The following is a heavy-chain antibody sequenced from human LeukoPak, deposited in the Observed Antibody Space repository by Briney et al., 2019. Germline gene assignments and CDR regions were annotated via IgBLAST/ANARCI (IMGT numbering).Heavy chain of an antibody. CDR1: GGSFSGYY. Sequence: SETLSLTCAVYGGSFSGYYWSWIRQPPKKGLEWIGEINHSGSTNYNPSLKSRVTISVGTSKNQFSLKVRSVTAADTAVYYCARGHVGSYAYYYYYGMDVRGQGTTVTVSS. CDR3: ARGHVGSYAYYYYYGMDV. J-gene: IGHJ6*02. CDR2: INHSGST. V-gene: IGHV4-34*01. D-gene: IGHD2-8*01.